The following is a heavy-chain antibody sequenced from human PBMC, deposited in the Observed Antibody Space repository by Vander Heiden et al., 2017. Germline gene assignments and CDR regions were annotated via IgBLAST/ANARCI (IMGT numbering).Heavy chain of an antibody. Sequence: EVQLVESGGGLVQPGRSLRLSCAASGFTFDDYAMHWVRQAPGKGLEWVSGISWNSGSIGYADSVKGRFTISRDNAKNALYLQMKSMRDEETALYYYGKDGAPYRSSWYAYWGQGTLVTVSS. V-gene: IGHV3-9*01. J-gene: IGHJ4*02. CDR2: ISWNSGSI. CDR3: GKDGAPYRSSWYAY. CDR1: GFTFDDYA. D-gene: IGHD6-13*01.